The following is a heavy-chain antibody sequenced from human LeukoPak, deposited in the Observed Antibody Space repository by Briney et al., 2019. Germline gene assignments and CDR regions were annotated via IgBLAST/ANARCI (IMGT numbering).Heavy chain of an antibody. CDR2: VYYSGTT. D-gene: IGHD3-9*01. V-gene: IGHV4-39*07. CDR1: GGSISLSYYY. J-gene: IGHJ3*02. CDR3: ARDPYYDILTGYLIRGAFDI. Sequence: PSETLSLTCSVSGGSISLSYYYWGWIRQPPGKALEWIGSVYYSGTTDYNPSLKSRVTMSVDTSKNQFSLKLNSVTAADTAVYYCARDPYYDILTGYLIRGAFDIWGLGTVVTVSS.